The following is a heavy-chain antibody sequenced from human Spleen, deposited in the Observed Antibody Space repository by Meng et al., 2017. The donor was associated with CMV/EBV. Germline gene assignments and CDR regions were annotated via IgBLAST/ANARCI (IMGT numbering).Heavy chain of an antibody. CDR1: GFSLSTSGVG. CDR2: IYWDDDK. Sequence: QITLKESGPTLVKPXXTLTLTXTFPGFSLSTSGVGVGWIRQPPGKALEWLALIYWDDDKRYSPSLKSRLTITKDTSKNQVVLTMTNMDPVDTATYYCAHSRGLRYFDWGWFDPWGQGTLSNVSS. D-gene: IGHD3-9*01. J-gene: IGHJ5*02. CDR3: AHSRGLRYFDWGWFDP. V-gene: IGHV2-5*02.